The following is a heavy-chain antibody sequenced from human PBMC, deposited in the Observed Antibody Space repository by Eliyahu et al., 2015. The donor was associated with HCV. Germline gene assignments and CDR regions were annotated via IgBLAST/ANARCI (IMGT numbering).Heavy chain of an antibody. CDR3: ARGRVYYDFWTRRTPFDY. J-gene: IGHJ4*02. Sequence: QVQLQQWGAGLLKPSETLSLTCAVYGGSFXGYYWSWIRQPPGKGREWIGEINHSGSTNYNPSLKSRVTISVDTSKNQFSLKLSSVTAADTAVYYCARGRVYYDFWTRRTPFDYWGQGTLVTVSS. CDR1: GGSFXGYY. D-gene: IGHD3-3*01. V-gene: IGHV4-34*01. CDR2: INHSGST.